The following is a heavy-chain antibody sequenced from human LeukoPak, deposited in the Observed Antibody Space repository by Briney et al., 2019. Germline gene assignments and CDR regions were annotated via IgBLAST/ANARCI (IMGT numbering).Heavy chain of an antibody. CDR3: ARVPSVIDAFDI. CDR2: IYYTEST. Sequence: SESLSLTCTVSGGSISSGGYYWSWIRQHPGKGLEGIAYIYYTESTYYNPSLKSRLTISVDRSKNQFSLRLSSMTAADTAVYYCARVPSVIDAFDIWGQGTMVTVSS. V-gene: IGHV4-31*03. J-gene: IGHJ3*02. D-gene: IGHD2-21*01. CDR1: GGSISSGGYY.